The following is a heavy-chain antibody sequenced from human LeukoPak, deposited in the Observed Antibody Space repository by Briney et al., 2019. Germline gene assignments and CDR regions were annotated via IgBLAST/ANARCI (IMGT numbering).Heavy chain of an antibody. CDR3: ARDVPYDSSGYYDAFDI. D-gene: IGHD3-22*01. CDR1: GYTFTSYG. Sequence: ASVTVSCTASGYTFTSYGISWVRQAPGQGLEWMGCISAYNGNTNYAQKLQGRVTMTTDTSTSTAYKQLSSLRSDDTAVYYCARDVPYDSSGYYDAFDIWGQGTMVTVSS. CDR2: ISAYNGNT. V-gene: IGHV1-18*01. J-gene: IGHJ3*02.